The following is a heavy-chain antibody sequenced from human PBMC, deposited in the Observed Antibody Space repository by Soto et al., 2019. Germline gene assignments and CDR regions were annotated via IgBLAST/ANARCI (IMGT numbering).Heavy chain of an antibody. CDR3: ARLMFGRHSDY. Sequence: QVQLVQSGAEVKKPGASVTVSCKASGYTCTNNVINWVRQAPGQGLEWMGWMNANSGNTGYAQKFQGRVTMTRTTSIRTANIDLSRLSSDDTAVYYCARLMFGRHSDYWGQGTLVTVSS. CDR1: GYTCTNNV. D-gene: IGHD3-16*01. V-gene: IGHV1-8*01. J-gene: IGHJ4*02. CDR2: MNANSGNT.